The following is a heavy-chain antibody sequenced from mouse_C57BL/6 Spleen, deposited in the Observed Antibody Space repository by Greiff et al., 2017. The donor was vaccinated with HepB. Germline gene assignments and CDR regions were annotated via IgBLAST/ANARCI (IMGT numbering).Heavy chain of an antibody. V-gene: IGHV5-9*01. CDR3: ARHSVSSRYFDV. Sequence: EVQRVESGGGLVKPGGSLKLSCAASGFTFSSYTMSWVRQTPEKRLEWVATISGGGGNTYYPDSVKGRFTISRDNAKNTLYLQMSSLRSEDTALYYCARHSVSSRYFDVWGTGTTVTVSS. CDR1: GFTFSSYT. CDR2: ISGGGGNT. J-gene: IGHJ1*03.